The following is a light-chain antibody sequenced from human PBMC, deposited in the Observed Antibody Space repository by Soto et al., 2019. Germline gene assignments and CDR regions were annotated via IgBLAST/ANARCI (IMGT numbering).Light chain of an antibody. CDR3: QQYNNWPRT. J-gene: IGKJ1*01. V-gene: IGKV3-15*01. CDR2: GAS. Sequence: IVMTQSPATLSVSPGERATLSCRASQSVNSNLAWYQQKPGQAPRLLMYGASTRATGIPPTFSGSGSGTDFTLTISSLRSEDFAIYYCQQYNNWPRTFGLGTKVEAK. CDR1: QSVNSN.